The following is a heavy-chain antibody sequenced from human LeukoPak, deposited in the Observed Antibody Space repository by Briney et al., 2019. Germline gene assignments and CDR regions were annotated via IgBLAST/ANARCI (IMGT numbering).Heavy chain of an antibody. CDR2: ISSSSSYI. CDR1: GFTFSSDS. J-gene: IGHJ4*02. Sequence: PGGSLRLSCAASGFTFSSDSMNWVRQAPGKGLEWVSSISSSSSYIYYADSVKGRFTISRDNAKNSLYLQMNSLRAEDTAVYYCATYATREGTRSSDYWGQGTLVTVSS. V-gene: IGHV3-21*01. D-gene: IGHD2-2*01. CDR3: ATYATREGTRSSDY.